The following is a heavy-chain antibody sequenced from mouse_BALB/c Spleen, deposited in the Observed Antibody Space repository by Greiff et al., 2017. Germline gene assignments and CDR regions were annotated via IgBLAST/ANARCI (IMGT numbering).Heavy chain of an antibody. Sequence: VQLQQSGPELVKPGASVKMSCKASGYTFTSYVMHWVKQKPGQGLEWIGYINPYNDGTKYNEKFKGKATLTSDKSSSTAYMELSSLTSEDSAVYYCARGGGDYAMDYWGQGTSVTGSS. CDR2: INPYNDGT. CDR1: GYTFTSYV. CDR3: ARGGGDYAMDY. J-gene: IGHJ4*01. V-gene: IGHV1-14*01.